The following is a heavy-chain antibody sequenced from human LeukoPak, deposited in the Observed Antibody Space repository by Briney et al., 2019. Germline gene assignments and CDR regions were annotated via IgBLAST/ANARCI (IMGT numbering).Heavy chain of an antibody. CDR3: AKAKGHDYGDYLDY. Sequence: GGSLRLSCAASGFPFSTHSLNWVRQAPGKGLEWVSGISWNSGSIGYADSVKGRFTISRDNAKNSLYLQMNSLRAEDTALYYCAKAKGHDYGDYLDYWGQGTLVTVSS. CDR2: ISWNSGSI. V-gene: IGHV3-9*01. D-gene: IGHD4-17*01. CDR1: GFPFSTHS. J-gene: IGHJ4*02.